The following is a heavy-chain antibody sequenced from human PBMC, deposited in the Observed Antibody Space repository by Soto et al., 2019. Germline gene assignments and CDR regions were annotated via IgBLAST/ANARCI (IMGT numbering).Heavy chain of an antibody. D-gene: IGHD3-22*01. V-gene: IGHV4-39*02. Sequence: SETLSLTCTVSGGSISSSSYHWGWIRQPPGKGLEWIGSFYYSGSTYYNPSLKSRVTISVDTSKNQFSLRLRSVTAADTAVYYCARDTYYYDSSGYSSLDYWGQGTLVTVSS. J-gene: IGHJ4*02. CDR3: ARDTYYYDSSGYSSLDY. CDR2: FYYSGST. CDR1: GGSISSSSYH.